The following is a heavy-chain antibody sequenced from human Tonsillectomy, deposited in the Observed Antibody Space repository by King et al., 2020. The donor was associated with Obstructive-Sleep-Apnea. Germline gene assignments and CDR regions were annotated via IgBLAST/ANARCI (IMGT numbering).Heavy chain of an antibody. CDR2: IYSGGSA. D-gene: IGHD3-10*01. CDR3: ARDRGLTINGEYYYGMDV. Sequence: VQLVESGGALVQPGGSLRLSCAASGFTVSDSYMSWVRQAPGKGLEWVSVIYSGGSAYYADSVKGRFTISRDNSKNTLYLQMNSLRAEDTAVYYCARDRGLTINGEYYYGMDVWGQGTTVTVSS. V-gene: IGHV3-66*01. CDR1: GFTVSDSY. J-gene: IGHJ6*02.